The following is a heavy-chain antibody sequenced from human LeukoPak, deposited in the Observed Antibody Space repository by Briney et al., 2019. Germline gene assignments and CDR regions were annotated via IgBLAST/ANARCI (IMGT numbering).Heavy chain of an antibody. D-gene: IGHD3-3*01. CDR1: GGTFSSYA. CDR2: IIPIFGTA. Sequence: GASVKVSCKASGGTFSSYAISWVRQASGQGLEWMGGIIPIFGTANYAQKFQGRVTITADESTSTAYMELSSLRSEDTAVYYCARVSAIFGVVVQEGGLDYWGQGTLVTVSS. CDR3: ARVSAIFGVVVQEGGLDY. V-gene: IGHV1-69*13. J-gene: IGHJ4*02.